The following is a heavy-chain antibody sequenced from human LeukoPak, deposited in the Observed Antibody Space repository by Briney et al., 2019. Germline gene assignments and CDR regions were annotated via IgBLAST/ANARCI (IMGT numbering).Heavy chain of an antibody. D-gene: IGHD2-15*01. J-gene: IGHJ4*02. CDR2: ISSTSSTI. CDR1: GFTFSGYS. V-gene: IGHV3-48*01. CDR3: VRDASGYS. Sequence: GGSLRLSCAASGFTFSGYSMNWVRQAPGQGLECVSYISSTSSTIYYANSVRGRFTISRDNAKNSLYLQMDSLRVEDTAVYYCVRDASGYSWGQGTLVTVSS.